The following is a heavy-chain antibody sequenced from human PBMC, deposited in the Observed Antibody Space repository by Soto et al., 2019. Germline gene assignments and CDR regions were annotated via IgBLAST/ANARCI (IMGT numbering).Heavy chain of an antibody. CDR3: ARETYSSGGMDV. J-gene: IGHJ6*02. D-gene: IGHD6-13*01. Sequence: SLRLSCAASGFTFSDYYMSWIRQAPGKGLEWVSYISSSSYTNYADSVKGRFTISRGNAKNSLYLQMNSLRAEDTAVYYCARETYSSGGMDVWGQGTTVTVSS. CDR1: GFTFSDYY. V-gene: IGHV3-11*05. CDR2: ISSSSYT.